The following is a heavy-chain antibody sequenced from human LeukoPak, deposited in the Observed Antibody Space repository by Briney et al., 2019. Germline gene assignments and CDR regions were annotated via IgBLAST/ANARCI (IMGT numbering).Heavy chain of an antibody. CDR1: GGSISSYY. D-gene: IGHD5-18*01. J-gene: IGHJ4*02. Sequence: SETLSLTCTVSGGSISSYYWSWIRQPAGKGLEWIGRIYTSGSTNYNRSLKSRVTMSVDASKNQFSLKLSSVTAADTAVYYCARSVDTAMVSFSDSYYFDYWGQGTLVTVSS. V-gene: IGHV4-4*07. CDR3: ARSVDTAMVSFSDSYYFDY. CDR2: IYTSGST.